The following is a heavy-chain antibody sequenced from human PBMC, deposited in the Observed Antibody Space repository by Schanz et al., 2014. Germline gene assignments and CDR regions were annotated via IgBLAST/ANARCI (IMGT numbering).Heavy chain of an antibody. CDR2: ISPYNGNT. CDR3: ARDQSPYTNSSDVRYFDD. CDR1: GYTFTSYG. J-gene: IGHJ4*02. V-gene: IGHV1-18*01. Sequence: QVQLVQSGAEVKKPGASVKVSCKASGYTFTSYGISWVRQAPGQGLEWMGWISPYNGNTNYAQKLQGRVTMTADTSTSTAYMDLRSLRSDDTAVYYCARDQSPYTNSSDVRYFDDWGQGSLVTVSP. D-gene: IGHD6-6*01.